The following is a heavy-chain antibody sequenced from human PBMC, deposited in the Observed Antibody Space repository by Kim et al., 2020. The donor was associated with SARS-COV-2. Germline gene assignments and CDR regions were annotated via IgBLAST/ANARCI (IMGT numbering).Heavy chain of an antibody. J-gene: IGHJ4*02. V-gene: IGHV1-18*01. CDR3: ARGCSSTSCYRY. Sequence: NYAQKLQGRVTKTTDTSTSTAYMELGSLRSDDTAVYYCARGCSSTSCYRYWGQGTLVTVSS. D-gene: IGHD2-2*01.